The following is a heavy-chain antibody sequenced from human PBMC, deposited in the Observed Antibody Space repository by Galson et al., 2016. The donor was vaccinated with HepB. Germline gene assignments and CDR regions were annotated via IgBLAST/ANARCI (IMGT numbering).Heavy chain of an antibody. CDR3: ARDDYSGGRGSPVY. J-gene: IGHJ4*02. CDR1: GVTFSSLS. CDR2: LPSGNNIK. D-gene: IGHD4/OR15-4a*01. Sequence: SLRLSCAVSGVTFSSLSMNWVRQAPGKGLEWVSYLPSGNNIKHYADSVRGRFTISRDNAKNSLYLQMNSLRVEDTAVYYCARDDYSGGRGSPVYWGQGTLVTVSS. V-gene: IGHV3-48*01.